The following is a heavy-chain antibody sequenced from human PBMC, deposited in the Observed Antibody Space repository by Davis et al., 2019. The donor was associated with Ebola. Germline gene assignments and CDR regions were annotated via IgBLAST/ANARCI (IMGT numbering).Heavy chain of an antibody. V-gene: IGHV7-4-1*02. CDR1: GYSFTTYA. CDR3: ARSSYSWYFSGMDV. J-gene: IGHJ6*04. D-gene: IGHD6-13*01. Sequence: ASVKVSCKASGYSFTTYAIYWVRQAPGQGLQWMGWINFNTGSPTYAQGFTGRLVFSFDTSVSTAYLQISSLKAEDSAIYYCARSSYSWYFSGMDVWGKGTTVTVSS. CDR2: INFNTGSP.